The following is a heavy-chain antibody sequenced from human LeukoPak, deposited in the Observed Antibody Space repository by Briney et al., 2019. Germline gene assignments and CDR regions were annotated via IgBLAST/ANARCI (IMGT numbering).Heavy chain of an antibody. J-gene: IGHJ4*02. Sequence: ASVKVSCKASGYSFTSYDINWVRQATGQGLEWMGWMNPNSGNTGYAQKFKGRVTLTRDTSITTAYMELSSLSSEDTAIYYCAREPSPHSSSSYNFWGQGTLVTVSS. V-gene: IGHV1-8*01. D-gene: IGHD6-6*01. CDR1: GYSFTSYD. CDR2: MNPNSGNT. CDR3: AREPSPHSSSSYNF.